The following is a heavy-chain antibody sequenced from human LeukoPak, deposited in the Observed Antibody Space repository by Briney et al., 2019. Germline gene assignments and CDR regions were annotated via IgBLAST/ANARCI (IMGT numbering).Heavy chain of an antibody. Sequence: PSETLSLTCTVSGGSISSYYCSWIRQPPGKGLECIGYIYYRGVTNYNPSLKRRVTISVDRSKNQFSLKLSSVTAADTAVYYCARDYMVRGVIYLDYWGQGTLVTVSS. D-gene: IGHD3-10*01. V-gene: IGHV4-59*12. CDR2: IYYRGVT. CDR3: ARDYMVRGVIYLDY. CDR1: GGSISSYY. J-gene: IGHJ4*02.